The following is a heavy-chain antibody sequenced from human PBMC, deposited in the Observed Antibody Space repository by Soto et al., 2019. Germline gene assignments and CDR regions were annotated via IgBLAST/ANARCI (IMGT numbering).Heavy chain of an antibody. V-gene: IGHV3-9*01. J-gene: IGHJ3*02. Sequence: GGSLRLSCAASGFTFDYYAMHWVRQAPGKGLEWVSGISWNSGSIGYADSVKGRFTISRDNAKNSLYLQMNSLRAEDTALYYCAKDMAVAGHDAFDIWGQGTMVTVSS. CDR3: AKDMAVAGHDAFDI. CDR2: ISWNSGSI. D-gene: IGHD6-19*01. CDR1: GFTFDYYA.